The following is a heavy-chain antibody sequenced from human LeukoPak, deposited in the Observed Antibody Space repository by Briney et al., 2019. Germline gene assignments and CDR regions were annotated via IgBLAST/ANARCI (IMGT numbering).Heavy chain of an antibody. CDR1: GGTFSSYA. D-gene: IGHD3-3*01. Sequence: SVKVSCKASGGTFSSYAISWVPQAPGQGLEWMGGIIPIFGTANYAQKFQGRVTITADESTSTAYMELSSLRSEDTAVYYCAREDYDFWSGYYFGHAESYYFDYWGQGTLVTVSS. CDR2: IIPIFGTA. J-gene: IGHJ4*02. CDR3: AREDYDFWSGYYFGHAESYYFDY. V-gene: IGHV1-69*13.